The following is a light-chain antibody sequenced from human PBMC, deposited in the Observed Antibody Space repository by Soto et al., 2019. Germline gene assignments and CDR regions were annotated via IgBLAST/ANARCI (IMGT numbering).Light chain of an antibody. V-gene: IGKV2-30*01. CDR3: MQGTHWPYT. Sequence: DAVLTQSPLSLSVTLGQPASISCRSSQSLVYSDGYTYLNWFHQRPGQSPRRLIYKVSNRDSGVPDSFSGSGSGTDFTLKISRVEAEDVGVYYCMQGTHWPYTLGQGTKLEIK. J-gene: IGKJ2*01. CDR2: KVS. CDR1: QSLVYSDGYTY.